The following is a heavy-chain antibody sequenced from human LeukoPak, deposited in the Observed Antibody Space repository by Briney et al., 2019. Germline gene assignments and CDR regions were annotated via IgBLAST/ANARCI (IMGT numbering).Heavy chain of an antibody. CDR2: INPNKGGT. J-gene: IGHJ4*02. CDR3: AREGTGVWFGEFRPIDY. Sequence: ASVKVSCKASGYTFTTYAMNWVRQAPGQGLEWMGWINPNKGGTKYAQKFQGRVTMTRDTSISTAYMELSRLRSDDTAVYYCAREGTGVWFGEFRPIDYWGQGTLVTVSS. CDR1: GYTFTTYA. V-gene: IGHV1-2*02. D-gene: IGHD3-10*01.